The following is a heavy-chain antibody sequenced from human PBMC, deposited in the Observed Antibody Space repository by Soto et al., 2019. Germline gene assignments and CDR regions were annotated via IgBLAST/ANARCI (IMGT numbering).Heavy chain of an antibody. J-gene: IGHJ3*02. D-gene: IGHD3-10*01. V-gene: IGHV1-46*01. CDR1: GYIFSNYY. Sequence: QVQLVQSGAEVKKPGTSVKVSCKASGYIFSNYYMHWVRQAPGQGLEWMGVFNPSGDATHYAQSCQGRVSVNRDTSASTVYMELSTLTSEDTAVYYCARRGMSKIGFDTWGQGTMVTVSS. CDR3: ARRGMSKIGFDT. CDR2: FNPSGDAT.